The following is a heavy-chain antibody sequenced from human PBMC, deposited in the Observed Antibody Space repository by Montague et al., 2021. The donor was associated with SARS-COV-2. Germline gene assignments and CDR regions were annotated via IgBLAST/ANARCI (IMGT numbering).Heavy chain of an antibody. CDR2: VYYNSDI. CDR3: GRGASRAGRFDY. D-gene: IGHD6-19*01. CDR1: AGSVNSGTYY. Sequence: SETLSLTCSVSAGSVNSGTYYWNWIRQPPGKGLVWIGYVYYNSDIKHNPSRKSRVSLSLDTSMKQFSLQFNSLTAADTAVYYCGRGASRAGRFDYWGQGILITVSS. J-gene: IGHJ4*02. V-gene: IGHV4-61*01.